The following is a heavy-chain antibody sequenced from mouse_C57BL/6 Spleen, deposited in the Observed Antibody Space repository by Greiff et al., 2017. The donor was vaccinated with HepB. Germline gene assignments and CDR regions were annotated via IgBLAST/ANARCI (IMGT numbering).Heavy chain of an antibody. CDR2: IHPNSGST. CDR3: ARNERFSFDV. J-gene: IGHJ1*03. Sequence: QVQLKQPGAELVKPGASVKLSCKASGYTFTSYWMHWVKQRPGQGLEWIGMIHPNSGSTNYNEKFKSKATLTVDKSSSTAYMQLSSLTSEDSAVYYCARNERFSFDVWGTGTTVTVSS. V-gene: IGHV1-64*01. CDR1: GYTFTSYW.